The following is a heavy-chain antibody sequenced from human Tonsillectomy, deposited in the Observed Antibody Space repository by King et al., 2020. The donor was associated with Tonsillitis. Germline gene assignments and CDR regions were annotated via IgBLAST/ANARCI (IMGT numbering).Heavy chain of an antibody. CDR3: AKYMVRGVKLSWFDP. J-gene: IGHJ5*02. V-gene: IGHV3-23*03. CDR2: IYCGGSST. CDR1: GFTFSSYA. D-gene: IGHD3-10*01. Sequence: VQLVESGGGLVQPGGSLRLSCAASGFTFSSYAMSWVRQAPGKGLEGVSVIYCGGSSTYYADSVKGRLTISRDNSKNRLYLQMNSLRAEDTAVYYCAKYMVRGVKLSWFDPWGQGTLVTVSS.